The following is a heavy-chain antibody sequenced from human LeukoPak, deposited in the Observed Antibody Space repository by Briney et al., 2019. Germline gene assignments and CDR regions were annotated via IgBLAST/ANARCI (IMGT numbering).Heavy chain of an antibody. D-gene: IGHD6-6*01. Sequence: GGSLRLSCAASEFTFTSYELNWVRQAPGKGLEWVSYISSSGNTISYAGSVKGRFTISRDNAKNSLYLQVISLRAEDTAVYYCARGPSIAARYDAFDIWGQGTMVTVSS. J-gene: IGHJ3*02. CDR1: EFTFTSYE. CDR3: ARGPSIAARYDAFDI. CDR2: ISSSGNTI. V-gene: IGHV3-48*03.